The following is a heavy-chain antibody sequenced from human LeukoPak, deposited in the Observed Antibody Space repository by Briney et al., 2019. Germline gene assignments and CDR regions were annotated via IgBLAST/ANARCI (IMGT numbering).Heavy chain of an antibody. J-gene: IGHJ4*02. CDR3: ARAGDLAAAGTSFDY. CDR1: GFTFSSYT. CDR2: ISSSSSYI. D-gene: IGHD6-13*01. Sequence: GGSLRLSCAASGFTFSSYTMNWVRQAPGKGLEWVSSISSSSSYIYYADSVKGRFTISRDNAKNSLYLQMNSLRAEDTAVYYCARAGDLAAAGTSFDYWGQGTLVTVSS. V-gene: IGHV3-21*01.